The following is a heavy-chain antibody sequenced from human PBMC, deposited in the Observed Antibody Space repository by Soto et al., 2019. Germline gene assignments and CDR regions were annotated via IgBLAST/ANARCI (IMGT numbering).Heavy chain of an antibody. V-gene: IGHV3-49*03. J-gene: IGHJ6*02. D-gene: IGHD3-3*01. Sequence: HPGGSLRLSCTASGFTFGDYAMSWFRQAPGKGLEWVGFIRSKAYGGTTEYAASVKGRFTISRDDSKSIAYLQMNSLKTEDTAVYYCTREVYYDFWSGFVPYYYGMDVWGQGTTVTVSS. CDR3: TREVYYDFWSGFVPYYYGMDV. CDR1: GFTFGDYA. CDR2: IRSKAYGGTT.